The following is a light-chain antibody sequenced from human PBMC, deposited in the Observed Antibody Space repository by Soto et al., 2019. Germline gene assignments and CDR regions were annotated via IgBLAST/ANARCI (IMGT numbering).Light chain of an antibody. J-gene: IGKJ1*01. CDR2: GAT. CDR1: HDIRKD. Sequence: DIQMTQSPSSLSASVGDRVTITCQARHDIRKDLNWYQQKPGKAPKLLIHGATSLEAGVPSRFSGSGSGTDFTLTISSLQPEDFATYYCQQSYSSPPTFGQGTKVEIK. V-gene: IGKV1-39*01. CDR3: QQSYSSPPT.